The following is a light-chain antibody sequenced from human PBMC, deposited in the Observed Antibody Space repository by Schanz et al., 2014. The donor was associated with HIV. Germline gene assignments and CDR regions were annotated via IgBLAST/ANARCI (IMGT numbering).Light chain of an antibody. Sequence: EMVMTQSPATLSVSPGERVTLSCRASQSVRSDVAWYQEKPAQAPRLLLYGASNRATGIPDRFSGSGSGTDFSLTISRLEPEDFAVYYCQQYGSSPITFGQGTRLEMK. CDR1: QSVRSD. J-gene: IGKJ5*01. V-gene: IGKV3-20*01. CDR3: QQYGSSPIT. CDR2: GAS.